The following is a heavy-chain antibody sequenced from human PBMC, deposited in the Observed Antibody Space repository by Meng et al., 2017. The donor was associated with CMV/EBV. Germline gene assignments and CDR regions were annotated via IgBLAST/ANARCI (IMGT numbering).Heavy chain of an antibody. CDR2: IRTHNGDT. Sequence: ASVKVSCKTSGYPFSTYSMIWVRQAPGQGLEWMAWIRTHNGDTRYAQKVQGRVTVTTDTSTNTAYMEQRSLTSDDTAVYYCARGEGNYYFDNWGQGTLVTVSS. J-gene: IGHJ4*02. CDR1: GYPFSTYS. CDR3: ARGEGNYYFDN. V-gene: IGHV1-18*01.